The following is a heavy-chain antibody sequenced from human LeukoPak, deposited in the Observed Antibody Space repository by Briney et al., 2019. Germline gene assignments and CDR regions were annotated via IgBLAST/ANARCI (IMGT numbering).Heavy chain of an antibody. CDR2: ISWNSGSI. Sequence: GGSLRLSCAASGFTFDDYAMHWVRQAPGKGLEWVSGISWNSGSIGYADSVKGRFTISRDNAKNSLYLQMNSLRAEDTALYYCTTIAADYYDSSGSDAFDIWGQGAMVTVSS. V-gene: IGHV3-9*01. CDR3: TTIAADYYDSSGSDAFDI. D-gene: IGHD3-22*01. J-gene: IGHJ3*02. CDR1: GFTFDDYA.